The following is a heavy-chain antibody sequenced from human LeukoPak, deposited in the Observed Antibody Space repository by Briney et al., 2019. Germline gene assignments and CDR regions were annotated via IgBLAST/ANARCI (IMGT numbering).Heavy chain of an antibody. CDR3: AKRYCSSATCRSGMDV. D-gene: IGHD2-2*01. V-gene: IGHV3-30*02. Sequence: GGSLRLSCAASGFAFSTYGMHWVRQAPGKGLEWVALIRSDGSKTYSADSVEGRLTISRDNSKNTLYLQMNSLGPEDTAVYYCAKRYCSSATCRSGMDVWGQGTTVTVSS. CDR2: IRSDGSKT. J-gene: IGHJ6*02. CDR1: GFAFSTYG.